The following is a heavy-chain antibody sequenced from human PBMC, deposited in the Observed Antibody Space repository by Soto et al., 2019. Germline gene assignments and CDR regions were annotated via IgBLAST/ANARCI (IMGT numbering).Heavy chain of an antibody. CDR2: ISSSSSYI. CDR1: GFTFSSYS. V-gene: IGHV3-21*04. CDR3: AKGVLSFHYGMEV. J-gene: IGHJ6*02. Sequence: NPGGSLRLSCAASGFTFSSYSMSWVRQAPGKGLEWVSSISSSSSYIYYADSVKGRFTISRDNAKNSLYLQMNSLRVDDTAVYFCAKGVLSFHYGMEVWGQGTTVTVSS. D-gene: IGHD3-10*01.